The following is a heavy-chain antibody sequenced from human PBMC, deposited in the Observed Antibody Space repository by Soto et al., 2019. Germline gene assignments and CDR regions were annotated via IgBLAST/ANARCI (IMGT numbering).Heavy chain of an antibody. Sequence: EVQLVESGGGLVRPGGSLRLSCAASGFTFSSYWMHWVRQAPGKGLVWVSRINSDGSSTNYADSVKGQFTISRDNAKNTLYLQMNSLRAEDTAVYYCGRGASGSYRLDYWGQGTLVTVSS. J-gene: IGHJ4*02. D-gene: IGHD3-10*01. CDR3: GRGASGSYRLDY. V-gene: IGHV3-74*01. CDR1: GFTFSSYW. CDR2: INSDGSST.